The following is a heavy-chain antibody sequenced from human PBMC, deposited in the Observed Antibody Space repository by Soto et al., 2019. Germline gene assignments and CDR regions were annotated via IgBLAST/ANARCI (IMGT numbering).Heavy chain of an antibody. Sequence: SETLSLTCAVAGGSISSGGYSWSWNRQPPGKGLEWIGYIYHSGDTYYDPSLKSRVTMSVYWSKNQFSLRLSSGTAGDTALYSCARTAPITPGSAPWGKGTPVPVSP. V-gene: IGHV4-30-2*01. D-gene: IGHD5-18*01. CDR3: ARTAPITPGSAP. CDR1: GGSISSGGYS. CDR2: IYHSGDT. J-gene: IGHJ5*02.